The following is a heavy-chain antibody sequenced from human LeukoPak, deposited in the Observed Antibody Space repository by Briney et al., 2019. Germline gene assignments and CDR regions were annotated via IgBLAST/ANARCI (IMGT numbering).Heavy chain of an antibody. D-gene: IGHD3-22*01. CDR3: ARVRAWGTMIVVASNWFDP. V-gene: IGHV4-34*01. CDR1: GGSFSGYY. Sequence: SETLSLTCAVYGGSFSGYYWSWIRQPPGKGLEWIGEINHSGSTNYNPSLKSRVTISVDTSKNHFSLKLSSVTAADTAVYYCARVRAWGTMIVVASNWFDPWGQGTLVTVSS. CDR2: INHSGST. J-gene: IGHJ5*02.